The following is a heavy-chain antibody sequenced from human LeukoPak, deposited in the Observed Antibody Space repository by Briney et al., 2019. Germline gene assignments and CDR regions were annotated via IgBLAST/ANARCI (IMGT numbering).Heavy chain of an antibody. J-gene: IGHJ4*02. V-gene: IGHV4-61*01. D-gene: IGHD5-24*01. Sequence: SETLSLTCTVSGGSVSSGSYYWSWIRQPPGKGLEWIGYIYYSGSTNYNPSLKSRVTISVDTSKNQFSLRLSSVTAADTAVFYCARAEMATIFDYWGQGTLVTVSS. CDR1: GGSVSSGSYY. CDR3: ARAEMATIFDY. CDR2: IYYSGST.